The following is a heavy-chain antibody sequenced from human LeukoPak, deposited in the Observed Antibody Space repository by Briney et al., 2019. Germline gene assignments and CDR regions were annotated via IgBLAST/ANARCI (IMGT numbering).Heavy chain of an antibody. V-gene: IGHV3-30-3*01. CDR2: ISYDGSNK. CDR1: GFTFSSYA. D-gene: IGHD2-15*01. J-gene: IGHJ4*02. Sequence: GGSLRLSCAASGFTFSSYAMHWVRQAPGKGLEWVAVISYDGSNKYYADSVKGRFTISRDNSKNTLYLQMNSLRAEDTAVYYCARVVAAIPDADYWGQGTLVTVSS. CDR3: ARVVAAIPDADY.